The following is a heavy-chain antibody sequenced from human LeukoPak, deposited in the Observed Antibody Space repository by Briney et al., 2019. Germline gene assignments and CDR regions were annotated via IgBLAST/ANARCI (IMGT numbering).Heavy chain of an antibody. CDR1: GFTFSDYA. J-gene: IGHJ4*02. CDR3: AKRGYYDCGALGAPFEY. CDR2: ITGGGRT. Sequence: GGSLRLSCAASGFTFSDYAMSWVRQAPGKGPEWVSAITGGGRTYYADSVKGRFTISIDRSKNKLYLHMNSLRAEDTAIYYCAKRGYYDCGALGAPFEYWGQGTLVTVS. V-gene: IGHV3-23*01. D-gene: IGHD3-22*01.